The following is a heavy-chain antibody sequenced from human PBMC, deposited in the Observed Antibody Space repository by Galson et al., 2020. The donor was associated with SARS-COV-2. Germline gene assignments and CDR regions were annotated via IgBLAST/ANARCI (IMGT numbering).Heavy chain of an antibody. D-gene: IGHD6-19*01. Sequence: GGSLRLSCAASGFTFGGYAMHWVRQVPGKGLEWVSGISWNSGSIGYADSVKGRFAISRDNDKNSLFLQMNSLRTEDTAFYYCAKVSVSGRIQGNFDYWGQGTLVTVSS. J-gene: IGHJ4*02. CDR2: ISWNSGSI. CDR1: GFTFGGYA. CDR3: AKVSVSGRIQGNFDY. V-gene: IGHV3-9*01.